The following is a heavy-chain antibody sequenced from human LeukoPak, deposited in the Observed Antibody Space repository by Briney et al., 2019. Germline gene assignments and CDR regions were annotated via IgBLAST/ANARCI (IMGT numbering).Heavy chain of an antibody. V-gene: IGHV3-11*01. J-gene: IGHJ4*02. Sequence: GGSLRLSCAASGFTFSDYYMNWIRQAPGKGLEWVSYISRGGSTIYYADSVKGRFTISRDNAKNSLFLQMNSLRAEDTAVYYCARVFPVVPSDYWGQGTLVTVSS. CDR3: ARVFPVVPSDY. D-gene: IGHD3-22*01. CDR1: GFTFSDYY. CDR2: ISRGGSTI.